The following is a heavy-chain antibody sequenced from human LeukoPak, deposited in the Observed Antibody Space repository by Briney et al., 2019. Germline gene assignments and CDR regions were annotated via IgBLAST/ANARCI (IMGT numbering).Heavy chain of an antibody. D-gene: IGHD3-22*01. CDR2: MNTNNGNT. Sequence: ASVKVSCKASEYTFTSYDINWVRQATGQGLEWMGWMNTNNGNTGYALKFQDRVTMTRNTSISTAYMELSSLRSEDTAVYYCATIQITMIVVAHDAFDIWGRGTMVTVSS. CDR3: ATIQITMIVVAHDAFDI. V-gene: IGHV1-8*01. J-gene: IGHJ3*02. CDR1: EYTFTSYD.